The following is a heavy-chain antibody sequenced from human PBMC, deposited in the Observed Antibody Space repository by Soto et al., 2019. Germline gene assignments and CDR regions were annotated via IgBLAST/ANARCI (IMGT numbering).Heavy chain of an antibody. Sequence: VQLVQSGVEVKKPGASVKVSCKASGYTFTNYGISWVRQAPGQGLEWMGWINTYNANTNYAQKVQGRVTQTTETSTSTAYMELRSLRPDDTAVYYCARDLLYSTRSTVRFDIWGQGTMLTVSS. D-gene: IGHD6-13*01. CDR2: INTYNANT. J-gene: IGHJ3*02. CDR1: GYTFTNYG. V-gene: IGHV1-18*01. CDR3: ARDLLYSTRSTVRFDI.